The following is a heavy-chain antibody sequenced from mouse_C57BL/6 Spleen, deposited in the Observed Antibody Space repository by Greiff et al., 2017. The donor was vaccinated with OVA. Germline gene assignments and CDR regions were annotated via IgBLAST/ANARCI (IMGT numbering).Heavy chain of an antibody. J-gene: IGHJ2*01. V-gene: IGHV1-61*01. CDR3: ARLGNSLRDY. CDR2: IYPSDSET. D-gene: IGHD2-1*01. Sequence: QVQLQQPGAELVRPGSSVKLSCKASGYTFTSYWMDWVKQRPGQGLEWIGNIYPSDSETHFNQKFKDKATLTVDKSSSTAYMQLSSLTSEDSAVYYCARLGNSLRDYWGQGTTLTVSS. CDR1: GYTFTSYW.